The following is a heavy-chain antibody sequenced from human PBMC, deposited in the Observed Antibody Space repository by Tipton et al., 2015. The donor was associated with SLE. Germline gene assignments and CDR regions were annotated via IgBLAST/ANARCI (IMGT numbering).Heavy chain of an antibody. CDR2: ISWNSGSI. D-gene: IGHD7-27*01. Sequence: SLRLSCAASGFSFGDYAMHWVRQAPGKGLEWVSGISWNSGSIYYADSVKGRFTISRDNAKNSLHLEMNNLRGEDTAFYYCAKGFLVRPLGQWFDPWARGTLVTVAS. V-gene: IGHV3-9*01. CDR3: AKGFLVRPLGQWFDP. CDR1: GFSFGDYA. J-gene: IGHJ5*02.